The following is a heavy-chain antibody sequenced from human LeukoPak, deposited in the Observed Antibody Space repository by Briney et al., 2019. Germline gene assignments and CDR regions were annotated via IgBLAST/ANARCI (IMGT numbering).Heavy chain of an antibody. D-gene: IGHD3-3*01. CDR2: INHSGST. J-gene: IGHJ4*02. V-gene: IGHV4-34*01. CDR1: GGSFSGYY. CDR3: ARAAAPNYNFWSSFYNYFDS. Sequence: SETLSLTCAVYGGSFSGYYWSWIRQPPGKGLEWIGEINHSGSTNYNPSLKSRVTISVDTSQNQFSLKLSSVTAADTAVYYCARAAAPNYNFWSSFYNYFDSWGQGALLTVSS.